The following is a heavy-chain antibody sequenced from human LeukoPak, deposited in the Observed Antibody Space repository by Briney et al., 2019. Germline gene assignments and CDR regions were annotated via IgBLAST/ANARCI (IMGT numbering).Heavy chain of an antibody. J-gene: IGHJ6*03. CDR2: INPNSGGT. V-gene: IGHV1-2*02. CDR3: ARGRTARPFYYYMVV. CDR1: GYTFTGYY. D-gene: IGHD6-6*01. Sequence: ASVKVSCKASGYTFTGYYMHWVRQAPGQGLEWMGWINPNSGGTNYAQKFQGRVTMTRDTSISTAYMELSRLRSDDTAVYYCARGRTARPFYYYMVVSGKGTTVTVS.